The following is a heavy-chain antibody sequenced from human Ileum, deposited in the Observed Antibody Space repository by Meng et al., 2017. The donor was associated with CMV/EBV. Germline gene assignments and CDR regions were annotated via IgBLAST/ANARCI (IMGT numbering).Heavy chain of an antibody. CDR1: GYSFTSYW. CDR3: ARRYGVGATDDAFDI. CDR2: IYPGNSDT. V-gene: IGHV5-51*01. J-gene: IGHJ3*02. Sequence: GESLKISCKGSGYSFTSYWIGWVRQMPGKGLEWMGIIYPGNSDTRYSPSFQGQVTISADKSISTAYLQWSSLKASDTAMYYCARRYGVGATDDAFDIWGQETMVTVSS. D-gene: IGHD1-26*01.